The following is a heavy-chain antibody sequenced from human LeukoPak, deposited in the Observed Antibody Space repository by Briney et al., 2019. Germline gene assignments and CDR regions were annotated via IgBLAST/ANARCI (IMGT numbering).Heavy chain of an antibody. D-gene: IGHD3-3*01. CDR1: GFTFSSYW. V-gene: IGHV3-7*03. J-gene: IGHJ6*02. CDR3: ARAYDFWRDYGMDV. CDR2: IKQDGSEK. Sequence: GGSLRLSCAASGFTFSSYWMSWVRQAPGKGLEWVANIKQDGSEKYYVDSVKGRFTISRDNAKNSLYLQMNSLRAEDTAVYYCARAYDFWRDYGMDVWGQGTTVTVSS.